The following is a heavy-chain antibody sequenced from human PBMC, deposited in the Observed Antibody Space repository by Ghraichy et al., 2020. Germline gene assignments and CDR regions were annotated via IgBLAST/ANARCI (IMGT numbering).Heavy chain of an antibody. D-gene: IGHD3-22*01. CDR3: AREAKDLHPGIVVVHDAFDI. Sequence: SETLTLTCTVSCGSISSGDYYWSWIRQPPGKGLEWIGYIYYSGSTYYNPSLKSRVTISVDTSKNQFSLKLSSVTAADTAVYYCAREAKDLHPGIVVVHDAFDIWGQGTMVTVSS. V-gene: IGHV4-30-4*01. J-gene: IGHJ3*02. CDR1: CGSISSGDYY. CDR2: IYYSGST.